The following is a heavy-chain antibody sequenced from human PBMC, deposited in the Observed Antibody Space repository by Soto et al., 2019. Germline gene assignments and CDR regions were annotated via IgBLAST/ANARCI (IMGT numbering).Heavy chain of an antibody. CDR1: CFTFSSYC. Sequence: APVKVSCKASCFTFSSYCISWGRQAPGQGLEWMGWISAYNGNTNYAQKLQGRVTMTTDTSTSTAYMELRSLRSDDTAVYYCARVVVVITPYYFDYWGQGTLVTVSS. D-gene: IGHD3-22*01. CDR2: ISAYNGNT. CDR3: ARVVVVITPYYFDY. V-gene: IGHV1-18*01. J-gene: IGHJ4*02.